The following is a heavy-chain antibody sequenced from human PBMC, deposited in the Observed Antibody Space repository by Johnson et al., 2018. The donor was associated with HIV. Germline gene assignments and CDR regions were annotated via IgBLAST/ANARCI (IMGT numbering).Heavy chain of an antibody. CDR1: GFTFSSYA. Sequence: VQLVESGGGLVQPGGSLRLSCAASGFTFSSYAMNWVRQAQGKGLEWVSAISGSGGSTYYADSVKGRFTISRDNSKNTLYLQMNSLRAEDTAVYYCAKPGCRVATIGCDAFDIWGQGTMVTVSS. J-gene: IGHJ3*02. CDR2: ISGSGGST. D-gene: IGHD5-12*01. CDR3: AKPGCRVATIGCDAFDI. V-gene: IGHV3-23*04.